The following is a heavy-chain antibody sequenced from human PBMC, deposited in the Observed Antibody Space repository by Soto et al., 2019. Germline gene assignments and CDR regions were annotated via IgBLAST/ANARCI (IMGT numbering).Heavy chain of an antibody. D-gene: IGHD3-3*01. Sequence: GGSLRLSCAASGFTCSSYAMIWVRQAPGKGLEWVSAISGSGGSTYYADSVKGRFTISRDNSKNTLYLQMNSLRAEDTAVYYCAKRIGRSDGYYYYMDVWGKGTTVTVSS. CDR1: GFTCSSYA. CDR2: ISGSGGST. J-gene: IGHJ6*03. V-gene: IGHV3-23*01. CDR3: AKRIGRSDGYYYYMDV.